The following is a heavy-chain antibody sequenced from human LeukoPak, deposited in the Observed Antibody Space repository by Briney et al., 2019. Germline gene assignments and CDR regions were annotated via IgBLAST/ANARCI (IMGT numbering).Heavy chain of an antibody. CDR1: GYTFTSYA. CDR2: MDPNGGDA. D-gene: IGHD2-21*02. J-gene: IGHJ4*02. Sequence: ASVKVSCKASGYTFTSYAIHWVRQATGQGLEWMGWMDPNGGDAGYAQKFQGRVTMTRDTSTSTVYMELSSLRSEDTAVYYCARDLDIVVVTAPSDYWGQGTLVTVSS. V-gene: IGHV1-8*01. CDR3: ARDLDIVVVTAPSDY.